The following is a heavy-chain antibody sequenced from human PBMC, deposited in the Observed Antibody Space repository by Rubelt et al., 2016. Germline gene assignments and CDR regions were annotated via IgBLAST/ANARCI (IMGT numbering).Heavy chain of an antibody. V-gene: IGHV2-5*01. CDR3: AHSSNWWGPNWFDP. Sequence: QITLKESGPTLVKPTQTLTLTCTFSGFSLSTSGVGVGWIRQPPGKALEWLALIYWNDDKRYSPSLKSRLTITKDTSKDQVVLTMTNMDPVDTATYYCAHSSNWWGPNWFDPWGQGTLVTVSS. D-gene: IGHD2-8*02. J-gene: IGHJ5*02. CDR2: IYWNDDK. CDR1: GFSLSTSGVG.